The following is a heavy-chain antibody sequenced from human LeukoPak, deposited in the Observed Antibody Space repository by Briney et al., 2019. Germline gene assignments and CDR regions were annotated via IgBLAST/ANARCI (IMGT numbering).Heavy chain of an antibody. V-gene: IGHV1-2*02. CDR3: ARDVNSYYDSSGYNAFDI. J-gene: IGHJ3*02. Sequence: GASVKVSCKASGYTFTGYYMHWVRQAPGQGLEWMGWINPNSGGTNYAQKFQGRVTMTRDTSISTAYMELSRLRSDDTAVYYCARDVNSYYDSSGYNAFDIWGQGTMVTVSS. D-gene: IGHD3-22*01. CDR2: INPNSGGT. CDR1: GYTFTGYY.